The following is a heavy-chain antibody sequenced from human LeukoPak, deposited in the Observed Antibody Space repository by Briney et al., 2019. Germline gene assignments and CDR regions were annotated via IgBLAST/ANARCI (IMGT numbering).Heavy chain of an antibody. J-gene: IGHJ4*02. CDR3: ARTYSTSSNFDY. CDR1: GGSFSGYY. V-gene: IGHV4-4*09. D-gene: IGHD2-2*01. CDR2: IYSSGST. Sequence: SETLSLTCAVYGGSFSGYYWSWIRQPPGKGLEWIGYIYSSGSTNYNPSLKSRVTISVDTSKEQFSLKLSSVTAADTALYYCARTYSTSSNFDYWGQGTLVTVSS.